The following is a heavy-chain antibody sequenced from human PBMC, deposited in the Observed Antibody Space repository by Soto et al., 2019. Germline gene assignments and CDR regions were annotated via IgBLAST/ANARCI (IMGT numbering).Heavy chain of an antibody. CDR1: GGSISTYY. V-gene: IGHV4-59*01. D-gene: IGHD7-27*01. CDR2: VHYSGST. Sequence: SETLSLTCTVSGGSISTYYWSWIRQPPGKGLEWIGYVHYSGSTNYNPSLKSRLTISVDTSKNQFSLELNSVTAADTAVYFCARGTGGMDALREKNWFHPWGQEPLVTAS. J-gene: IGHJ5*02. CDR3: ARGTGGMDALREKNWFHP.